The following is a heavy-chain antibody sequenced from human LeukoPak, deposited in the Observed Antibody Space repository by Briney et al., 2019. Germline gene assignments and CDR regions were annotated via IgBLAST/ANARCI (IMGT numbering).Heavy chain of an antibody. J-gene: IGHJ4*02. D-gene: IGHD2-8*02. Sequence: GGSLRLSCAASGFTFSSYAIRWVRQGPGKGLEWVAYIAHHGSNKYYADSVKGRFTISRDNSKRTLYLQMNSLRADDTAVYYCAKDGSWSCTDWGQGTLVTVSS. V-gene: IGHV3-30*02. CDR3: AKDGSWSCTD. CDR1: GFTFSSYA. CDR2: IAHHGSNK.